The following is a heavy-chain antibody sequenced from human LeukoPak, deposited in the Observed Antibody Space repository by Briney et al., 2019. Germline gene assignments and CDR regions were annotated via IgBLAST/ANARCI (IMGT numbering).Heavy chain of an antibody. CDR2: INPNSGGT. V-gene: IGHV1-2*02. CDR3: ARIYCGSTSCYDTRGWFDP. D-gene: IGHD2-2*01. J-gene: IGHJ5*02. Sequence: ASVKVSCKASGYTFTGYYMHWVRQAPGQGLEWMGWINPNSGGTNYAQKFQGRVTMTRDTSISTAYMELSSLRSDDTAMYYCARIYCGSTSCYDTRGWFDPWGQGTLVTVSS. CDR1: GYTFTGYY.